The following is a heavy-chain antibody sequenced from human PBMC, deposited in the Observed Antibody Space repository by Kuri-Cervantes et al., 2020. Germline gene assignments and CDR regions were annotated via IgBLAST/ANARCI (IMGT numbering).Heavy chain of an antibody. V-gene: IGHV4-31*03. CDR2: IYYSGST. CDR1: GGSISSGGYY. D-gene: IGHD6-13*01. Sequence: SETLSLTCTVSGGSISSGGYYWSWIRQHPGKGLEWIGYIYYSGSTYYNPSLKSRVTISVDTSKNQFSLKLSSVTAADTAVYYCARLSAAAGTLGWFDPWGQGTLVTVSS. CDR3: ARLSAAAGTLGWFDP. J-gene: IGHJ5*02.